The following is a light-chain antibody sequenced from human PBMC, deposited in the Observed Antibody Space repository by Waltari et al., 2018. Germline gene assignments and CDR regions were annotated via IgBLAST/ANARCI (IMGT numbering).Light chain of an antibody. CDR2: EVT. Sequence: QSALTQPPSASGSPGQSVTISCTGTSSVVGDYNYVSWYQQHPGKAPKLIIYEVTKRPEGVTDWFSGSKSGNTASLTVAGLQAEDEADYYCYSYAVSNNYVFGTGTKVTVL. CDR3: YSYAVSNNYV. CDR1: SSVVGDYNY. J-gene: IGLJ1*01. V-gene: IGLV2-8*01.